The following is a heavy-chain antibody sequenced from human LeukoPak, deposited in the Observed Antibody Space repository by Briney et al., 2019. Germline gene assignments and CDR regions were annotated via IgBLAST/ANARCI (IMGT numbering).Heavy chain of an antibody. CDR2: IYWNDDK. V-gene: IGHV2-5*01. CDR1: GFSLSTSGVG. D-gene: IGHD4-17*01. CDR3: ALSGWKSDYSCFDY. J-gene: IGHJ4*02. Sequence: SGPTLVKPTQTLTLTCTFSGFSLSTSGVGVGWIRQPPGKALEWLALIYWNDDKRYSPSLKSRLTITKDTSKNQVVLTMTNMDPVDTATYYCALSGWKSDYSCFDYWGQGTLVTVSS.